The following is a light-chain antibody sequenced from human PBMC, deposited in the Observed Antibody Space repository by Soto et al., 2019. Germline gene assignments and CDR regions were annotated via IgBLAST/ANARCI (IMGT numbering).Light chain of an antibody. CDR3: QQCGSSPLT. Sequence: EIVLTQSPGTLSLSPGERATLSFRASQNVSSSYLAWYQQKPGQAPRLLIYGASSRATGIPDRFSGSGSGTDFTLTISRLEPEDFAVYYCQQCGSSPLTFGGGTKVEIK. V-gene: IGKV3-20*01. CDR2: GAS. CDR1: QNVSSSY. J-gene: IGKJ4*01.